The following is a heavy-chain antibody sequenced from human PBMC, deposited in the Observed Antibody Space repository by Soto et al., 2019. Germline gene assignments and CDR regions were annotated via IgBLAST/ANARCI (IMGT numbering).Heavy chain of an antibody. D-gene: IGHD4-17*01. CDR2: INPNSGGT. J-gene: IGHJ4*02. CDR1: GYTFTGYY. V-gene: IGHV1-2*04. CDR3: ARSSEVTTALGY. Sequence: APVKVSCKASGYTFTGYYIHWVRQAPGQGLDWMGWINPNSGGTKYAQKFQGWVTMTRDTSISTAYMEVSRLRSDDTAVYYCARSSEVTTALGYWGQGTPVTVSS.